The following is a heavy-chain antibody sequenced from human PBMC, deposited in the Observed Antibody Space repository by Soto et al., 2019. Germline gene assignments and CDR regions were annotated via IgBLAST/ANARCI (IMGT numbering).Heavy chain of an antibody. CDR2: ITGSGGST. D-gene: IGHD3-16*02. V-gene: IGHV3-23*01. CDR3: AKALDRYRNPNDAFDI. J-gene: IGHJ3*02. Sequence: GGSLRLSCAASGFTFSSYAMSWVRQAPGKGLEWVSAITGSGGSTYYADSVKGRFTISRDNSKNTLYLQMNSLRAEDTAVYYCAKALDRYRNPNDAFDIWGQGTMVTVSS. CDR1: GFTFSSYA.